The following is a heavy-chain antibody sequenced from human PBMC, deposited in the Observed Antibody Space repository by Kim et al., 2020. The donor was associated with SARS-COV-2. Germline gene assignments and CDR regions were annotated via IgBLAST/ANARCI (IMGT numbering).Heavy chain of an antibody. J-gene: IGHJ6*02. CDR1: GGSFSGYY. CDR3: ARGRDRQQLVHYYYYYGMDV. V-gene: IGHV4-34*01. D-gene: IGHD6-13*01. Sequence: SETLSLTCAVYGGSFSGYYWSWIRQPPGKGLEWIGEINHSGSTNYNPSLKSRVTISVDTSKNQFSLKLSSVTAADTAVYYCARGRDRQQLVHYYYYYGMDVWGQGTTVTVSS. CDR2: INHSGST.